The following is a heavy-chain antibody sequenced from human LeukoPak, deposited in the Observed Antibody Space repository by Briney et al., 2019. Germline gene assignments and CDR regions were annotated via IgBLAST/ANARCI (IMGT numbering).Heavy chain of an antibody. D-gene: IGHD6-13*01. V-gene: IGHV4-34*01. CDR2: INHSGST. J-gene: IGHJ4*02. Sequence: SETLSLTCAVYGGSFSGYYRSWIRQPPGKGLEWIGEINHSGSTNYNPSLKSRVTISVDTSKNQFSLKLSSVTAADTAVYYCARDRYGIAAAGTGYWGQGTLVTVSS. CDR1: GGSFSGYY. CDR3: ARDRYGIAAAGTGY.